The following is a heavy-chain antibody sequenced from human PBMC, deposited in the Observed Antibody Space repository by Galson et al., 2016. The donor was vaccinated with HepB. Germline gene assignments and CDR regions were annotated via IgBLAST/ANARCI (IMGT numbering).Heavy chain of an antibody. CDR3: ARDWSGGGDPYYFSY. CDR1: GFTFSSYA. D-gene: IGHD4-17*01. CDR2: IGISGGTT. V-gene: IGHV3-23*01. J-gene: IGHJ4*02. Sequence: SLRLSCAASGFTFSSYAMSWVRQAPGKGLECVSAIGISGGTTYYADSVKGRFTISRDNSKNTLYLEMNSLRAEDTALYYCARDWSGGGDPYYFSYWGQGTLVTVSS.